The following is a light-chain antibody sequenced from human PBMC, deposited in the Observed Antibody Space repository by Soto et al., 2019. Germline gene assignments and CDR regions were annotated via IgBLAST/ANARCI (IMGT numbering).Light chain of an antibody. CDR3: GSWDSSLSAYV. V-gene: IGLV1-51*01. J-gene: IGLJ1*01. Sequence: QSVLRQPPSVSAAPGQKVTISCSESSSNIGGNSVSWYQQLPGTAPKLLIYDDSKRPSGIPDRFSGSKSGTSATLGITGFQTGDEADYYCGSWDSSLSAYVFGTGPKVTVL. CDR1: SSNIGGNS. CDR2: DDS.